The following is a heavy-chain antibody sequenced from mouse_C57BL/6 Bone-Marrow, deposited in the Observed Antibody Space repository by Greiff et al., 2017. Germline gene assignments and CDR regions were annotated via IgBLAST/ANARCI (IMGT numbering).Heavy chain of an antibody. D-gene: IGHD2-4*01. CDR3: AIGFYYDYDLYY. V-gene: IGHV1-74*01. CDR1: GYTFTSYW. CDR2: IHPSDSDT. J-gene: IGHJ4*01. Sequence: QVKLQQPGAELVKPGASVKVSCKASGYTFTSYWMHWVKQRPGQGLEWIGRIHPSDSDTNYKQKFKGKATLTVDKSSSPAFMQLSSLTSEDSAVYYCAIGFYYDYDLYYWGQGTSVTVSS.